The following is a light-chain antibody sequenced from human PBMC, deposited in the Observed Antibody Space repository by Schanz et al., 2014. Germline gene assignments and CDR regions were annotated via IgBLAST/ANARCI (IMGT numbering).Light chain of an antibody. CDR1: QDIARY. V-gene: IGKV1-17*03. Sequence: DIQMTQSPSAISASVGDRITITCRASQDIARYLAWFQQKPGKVPERLIYAAASLQIGVPLRFSGSGSGTEYTLTISSLQPEDVATYYCLQHKTYPWTFGQGTKVEIK. CDR2: AAA. CDR3: LQHKTYPWT. J-gene: IGKJ1*01.